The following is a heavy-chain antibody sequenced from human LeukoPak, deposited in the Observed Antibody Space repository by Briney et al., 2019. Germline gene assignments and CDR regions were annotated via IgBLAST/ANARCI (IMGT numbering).Heavy chain of an antibody. CDR2: IYTSGST. Sequence: PSETLSLTCTVSGGSISSGSYYWSWIRQPAGKGLEWIGRIYTSGSTNYNPSLKSRVTISVDTSKNQFSLKLSSVTAADTAVYYCARVRLAVATMPFDYWGQGTLVTVSS. J-gene: IGHJ4*02. V-gene: IGHV4-61*02. D-gene: IGHD6-19*01. CDR1: GGSISSGSYY. CDR3: ARVRLAVATMPFDY.